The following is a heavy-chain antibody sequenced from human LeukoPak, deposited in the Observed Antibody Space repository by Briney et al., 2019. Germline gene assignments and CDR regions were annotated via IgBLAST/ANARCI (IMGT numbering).Heavy chain of an antibody. D-gene: IGHD2-15*01. CDR3: AGEVRDCSGGSCYHTDDY. J-gene: IGHJ4*02. Sequence: GGSLRLPCAASGFTFSDYYMSWIRQAPGKGLEWVSYISSSGSTIYYADSAKGRFTISRDNAKNSLYLQMNSLRAEDTAVYYCAGEVRDCSGGSCYHTDDYWGQGTLVTVSS. V-gene: IGHV3-11*04. CDR1: GFTFSDYY. CDR2: ISSSGSTI.